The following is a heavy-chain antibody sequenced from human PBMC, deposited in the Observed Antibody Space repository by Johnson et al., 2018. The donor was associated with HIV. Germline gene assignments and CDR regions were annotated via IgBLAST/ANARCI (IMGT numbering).Heavy chain of an antibody. J-gene: IGHJ3*01. V-gene: IGHV3-11*01. Sequence: QVQLVESGGGLVKPGGSLRLSCAASGFTFSDYYMTWIRQAPGKGLEWISFISSSGDIIRYADSVKGRFTISRDNAKNSLILQMNGLRADDTAVYYCARDRVYSGGYYSGAFDVWGQGAMVTVSS. CDR3: ARDRVYSGGYYSGAFDV. D-gene: IGHD1-26*01. CDR2: ISSSGDII. CDR1: GFTFSDYY.